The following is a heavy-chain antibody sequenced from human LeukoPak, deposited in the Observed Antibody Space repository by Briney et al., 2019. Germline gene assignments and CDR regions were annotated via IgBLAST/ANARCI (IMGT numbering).Heavy chain of an antibody. CDR1: GGSISSDY. J-gene: IGHJ6*02. Sequence: SETLSLTCTVSGGSISSDYWSWIRQPAGKGLEWIGRIYNSESTNYNPSLKSRVTMSADTSKNQFSLKLNSVTAADTAVYYCAGRPEGYGMDVWGRGTTVTVSS. V-gene: IGHV4-4*07. CDR3: AGRPEGYGMDV. CDR2: IYNSEST.